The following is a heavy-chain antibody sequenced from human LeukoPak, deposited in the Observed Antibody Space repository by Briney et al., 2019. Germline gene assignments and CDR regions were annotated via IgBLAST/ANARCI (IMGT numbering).Heavy chain of an antibody. CDR1: GGSISSSSYY. Sequence: SETLSLTCTVSGGSISSSSYYWGWIRQPPGKGLEWIGSIYYSGSTYYNPSLKSRVTISVDTSKNQFSLKLSSVTAADTAVYYCARIPPRGYSYGYGLDYWGQGTLVTVSS. J-gene: IGHJ4*02. D-gene: IGHD5-18*01. V-gene: IGHV4-39*01. CDR3: ARIPPRGYSYGYGLDY. CDR2: IYYSGST.